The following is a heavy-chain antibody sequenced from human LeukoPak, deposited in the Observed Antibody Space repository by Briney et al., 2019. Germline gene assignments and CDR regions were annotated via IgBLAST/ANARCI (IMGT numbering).Heavy chain of an antibody. J-gene: IGHJ4*02. CDR2: IYYSGST. D-gene: IGHD6-19*01. V-gene: IGHV4-39*02. Sequence: SVTLSLTCTVSGGSISGSNYYWGWIRQPPGRGLEWTGSIYYSGSTYYNPSLKSRVTISVDTSKNQFSLKLNSVTAADTAVYYCARESYSSAWFFNYWGQGTLVTVSS. CDR3: ARESYSSAWFFNY. CDR1: GGSISGSNYY.